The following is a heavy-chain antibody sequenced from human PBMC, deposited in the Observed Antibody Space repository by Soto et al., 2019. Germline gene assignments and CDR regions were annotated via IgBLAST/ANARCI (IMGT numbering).Heavy chain of an antibody. CDR2: IWYDGSNK. CDR3: ARDFLDYYFDY. Sequence: QVQLVESGGGVVQPGRSLRLSCAASGFTFSSYGMHWVRQAPGKGLEWVAVIWYDGSNKYYADSVKGRFTISRDNSQNTLYLQMNSLRAEDTAVYYCARDFLDYYFDYWGQGTLVTVSS. J-gene: IGHJ4*02. V-gene: IGHV3-33*01. CDR1: GFTFSSYG.